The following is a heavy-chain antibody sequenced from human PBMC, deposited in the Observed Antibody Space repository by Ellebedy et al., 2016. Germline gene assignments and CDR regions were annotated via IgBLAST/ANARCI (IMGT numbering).Heavy chain of an antibody. Sequence: GESLKISXAASGFTFSSYAMSWVRQAPGKGLEWVSGIRDSGDSTYYADSVRGRFTISRDNSKNTLYLQMNSLRAEDTAVYYCAKEFEGTILRGWFDLWGQGTLVTVSS. D-gene: IGHD3-16*01. CDR3: AKEFEGTILRGWFDL. V-gene: IGHV3-23*01. CDR1: GFTFSSYA. CDR2: IRDSGDST. J-gene: IGHJ5*02.